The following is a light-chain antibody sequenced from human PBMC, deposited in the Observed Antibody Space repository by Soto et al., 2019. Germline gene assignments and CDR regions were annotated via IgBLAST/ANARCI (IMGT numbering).Light chain of an antibody. CDR2: KAS. CDR1: QTISSW. V-gene: IGKV1-5*03. Sequence: DIQITQDASTLSGSVGDRFTITCRASQTISSWLACYQQKPGKAPKLLIYKASTLKSGVPSRFSGSGFGTDFTLTISSLQPDDFATYYCQHYNRYSEAFGQGTKVDIK. J-gene: IGKJ1*01. CDR3: QHYNRYSEA.